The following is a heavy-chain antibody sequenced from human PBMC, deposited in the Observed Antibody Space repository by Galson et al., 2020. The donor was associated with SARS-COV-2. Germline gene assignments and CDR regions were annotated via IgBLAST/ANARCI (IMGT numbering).Heavy chain of an antibody. J-gene: IGHJ5*02. D-gene: IGHD2-8*02. CDR3: AASTSRDKSHFDP. CDR1: ADTFSYYS. CDR2: IYPRDSDT. Sequence: GESLKISCKGSADTFSYYSIAWVRLMPGKGLEWMGSIYPRDSDTIYSPSFQGQVTISADRSINTAYLQWSSMKASDTALYYCAASTSRDKSHFDPWGQGTLVAVSS. V-gene: IGHV5-51*01.